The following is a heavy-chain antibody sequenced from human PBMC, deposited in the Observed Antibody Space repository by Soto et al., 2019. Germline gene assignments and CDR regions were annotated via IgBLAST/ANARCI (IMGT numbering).Heavy chain of an antibody. CDR3: ARDLFTPGQLYFGLDDAFDI. D-gene: IGHD5-18*01. CDR1: GFTFSSYS. V-gene: IGHV3-48*02. CDR2: ISSSSSTI. Sequence: GGSLRLSCAASGFTFSSYSMNWVRQAPGKGLEWVSYISSSSSTIYYADSVKGRFTISRDNAKNSLYLQMNSLRDEDTAVYYCARDLFTPGQLYFGLDDAFDIWGQGTMVTVSS. J-gene: IGHJ3*02.